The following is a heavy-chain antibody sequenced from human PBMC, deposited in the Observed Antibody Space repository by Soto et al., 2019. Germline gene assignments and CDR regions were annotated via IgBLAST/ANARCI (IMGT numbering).Heavy chain of an antibody. J-gene: IGHJ4*02. D-gene: IGHD5-12*01. CDR2: IKQDGSEK. Sequence: GGSLRLSCAASGFTFSSYWMSWVRQAPGKGLEWVANIKQDGSEKYYVDSVKGRFTISRDNAKNSLYLQMNSLRAEDTAVYYCARVRDGYNLAFDYWGQGTLVTVSS. V-gene: IGHV3-7*01. CDR1: GFTFSSYW. CDR3: ARVRDGYNLAFDY.